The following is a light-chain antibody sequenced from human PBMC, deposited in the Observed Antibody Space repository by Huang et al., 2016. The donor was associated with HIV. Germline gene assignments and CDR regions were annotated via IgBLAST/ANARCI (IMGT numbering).Light chain of an antibody. Sequence: IQMTQSPSSLSASVGDTVTITCRASQDVSKYFAWYQQKPGKAPNLLIYAASSLYSGVPSRVSGSGSGTDFTLTISDLQPEDFATYYCQQSNSFPLTFGGGTKVEMK. CDR3: QQSNSFPLT. CDR2: AAS. J-gene: IGKJ4*01. CDR1: QDVSKY. V-gene: IGKV1D-12*01.